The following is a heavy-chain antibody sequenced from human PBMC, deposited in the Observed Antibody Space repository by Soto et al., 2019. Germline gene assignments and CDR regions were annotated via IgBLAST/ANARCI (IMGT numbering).Heavy chain of an antibody. Sequence: PGGSLRLSCAASGFTFSSYGMHWVRQAPGKGLEWVAVISYDGSNKYYADSEKGRFTISRDNSKNTLYLQMNSLRAEDTAVYYCAKSPTGGYYDSSGYWDAFDIWGQGTMVTVSS. D-gene: IGHD3-22*01. CDR3: AKSPTGGYYDSSGYWDAFDI. CDR2: ISYDGSNK. CDR1: GFTFSSYG. J-gene: IGHJ3*02. V-gene: IGHV3-30*18.